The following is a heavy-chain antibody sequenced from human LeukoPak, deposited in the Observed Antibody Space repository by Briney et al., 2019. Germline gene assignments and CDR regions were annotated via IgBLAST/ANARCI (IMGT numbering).Heavy chain of an antibody. CDR3: ARLSSSSWYYFDY. Sequence: GESLKISCKGSGYSFTSQWIGWVRQMPGKGLEWMGIIYPGGSDTRYSPSFQGQVTISADKSISTAYLQWSSLKASDTAMYYCARLSSSSWYYFDYWGQGTLVTVSS. D-gene: IGHD6-13*01. CDR1: GYSFTSQW. CDR2: IYPGGSDT. J-gene: IGHJ4*02. V-gene: IGHV5-51*01.